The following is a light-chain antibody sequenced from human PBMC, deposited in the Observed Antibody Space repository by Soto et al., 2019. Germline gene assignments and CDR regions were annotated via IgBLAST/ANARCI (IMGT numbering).Light chain of an antibody. CDR2: DVS. CDR3: SSYTSSSTWV. CDR1: SSDVGAYNY. V-gene: IGLV2-14*01. Sequence: QSALTQPASVSGSPRQSITISCTGTSSDVGAYNYVSWYQQHPGKVTKLMIYDVSNRPSGVSTRFSGSKSGNTASLTISGLQAEDEADYYCSSYTSSSTWVFGGGTKLTVL. J-gene: IGLJ2*01.